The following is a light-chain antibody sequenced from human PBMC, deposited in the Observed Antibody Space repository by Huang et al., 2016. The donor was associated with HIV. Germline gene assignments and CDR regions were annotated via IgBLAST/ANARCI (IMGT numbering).Light chain of an antibody. J-gene: IGKJ1*01. CDR2: GGS. Sequence: EIVMTQSPATLSVSPGERATLSCRASQSVSSKLAWYQQKPGQSPRLLMYGGSTRATGFPARFSGSGSGTEFTLTINSLQSEDFAVYYCQQYNNWPPGTFGQGTKVEI. V-gene: IGKV3-15*01. CDR1: QSVSSK. CDR3: QQYNNWPPGT.